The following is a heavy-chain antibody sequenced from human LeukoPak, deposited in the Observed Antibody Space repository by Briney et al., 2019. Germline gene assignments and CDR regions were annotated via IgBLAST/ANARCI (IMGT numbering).Heavy chain of an antibody. D-gene: IGHD2-21*02. CDR2: IIPIFGTA. J-gene: IGHJ6*03. Sequence: SVKVSCKASGGTFSSYAISWVRQAPGQGLEWMGGIIPIFGTANYAQKFQGRVTITTDESTSTAYMELSSLRSEDTAVYYCAREPFTLFGVTARYMDVWGKGTTVTVSS. CDR3: AREPFTLFGVTARYMDV. V-gene: IGHV1-69*05. CDR1: GGTFSSYA.